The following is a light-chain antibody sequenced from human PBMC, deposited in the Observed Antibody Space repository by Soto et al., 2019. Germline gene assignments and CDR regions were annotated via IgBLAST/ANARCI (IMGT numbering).Light chain of an antibody. J-gene: IGKJ4*01. CDR2: DAS. V-gene: IGKV3-11*01. CDR1: QSVSSY. Sequence: EIVLTQSPATLSLSPGERATLSCRASQSVSSYLAWYQQKPGQAPRLLIYDASNRATGIPARFSGSGSGTDLTLTISSLEPEDFAVYSCQKRSNWPQGALTFGGGTKVEIK. CDR3: QKRSNWPQGALT.